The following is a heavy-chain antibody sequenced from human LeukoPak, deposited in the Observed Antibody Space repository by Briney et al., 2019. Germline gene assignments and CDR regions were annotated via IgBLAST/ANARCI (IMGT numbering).Heavy chain of an antibody. Sequence: PSETLSLTCTVSGGSVSSYYWNWIRQPPGKGLEWIGYIYYSGSSNYNPSLKSRVTISIDTSKNQFSLKLSSVTAADTAVYYCASNYGLGSYYIFAYWGQGTLVTVSS. V-gene: IGHV4-59*08. CDR1: GGSVSSYY. D-gene: IGHD3-10*01. J-gene: IGHJ4*02. CDR2: IYYSGSS. CDR3: ASNYGLGSYYIFAY.